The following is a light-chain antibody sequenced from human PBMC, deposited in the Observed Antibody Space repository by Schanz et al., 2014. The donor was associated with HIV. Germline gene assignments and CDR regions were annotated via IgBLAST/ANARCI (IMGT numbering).Light chain of an antibody. CDR1: QTVSNTF. CDR3: QQYGSSPRT. Sequence: EVVLTQSPGTLSLSPGERATLSCRASQTVSNTFLAWYQQKLGQAPRLLIYGASSRAAGIPDRFSGSGSGTDFTLTISRLEPEDFAVYYCQQYGSSPRTFGGGTKVEIK. V-gene: IGKV3-20*01. J-gene: IGKJ4*01. CDR2: GAS.